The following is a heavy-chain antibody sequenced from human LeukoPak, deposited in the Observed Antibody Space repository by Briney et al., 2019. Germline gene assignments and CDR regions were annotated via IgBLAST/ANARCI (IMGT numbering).Heavy chain of an antibody. CDR1: GFTFSSYS. J-gene: IGHJ4*02. CDR2: ISSSSSYI. D-gene: IGHD5-18*01. V-gene: IGHV3-21*01. CDR3: ASLHSYGVDY. Sequence: GGSLRLSCAASGFTFSSYSMNWVRQAPGRGLEWVTSISSSSSYIYYADSVKGRFTISRDNAKNSLYLQMNSLRAEDTAVYYCASLHSYGVDYWGQGTLVTVSS.